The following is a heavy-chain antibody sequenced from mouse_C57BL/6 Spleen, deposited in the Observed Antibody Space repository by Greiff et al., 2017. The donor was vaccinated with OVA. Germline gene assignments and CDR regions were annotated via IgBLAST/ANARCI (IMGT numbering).Heavy chain of an antibody. CDR2: IDPENGDT. CDR1: GFNIKDDY. CDR3: TPIYYYGSRGAY. V-gene: IGHV14-4*01. D-gene: IGHD1-1*01. J-gene: IGHJ3*01. Sequence: EVQLQQSGAELVRPGASVKLSCTASGFNIKDDYMHWVKQRPEQGLEWIGWIDPENGDTEYASQFQGKATITADTSSNTAYLQLSSLTSEDTAVYYCTPIYYYGSRGAYWGQGTLVTVSA.